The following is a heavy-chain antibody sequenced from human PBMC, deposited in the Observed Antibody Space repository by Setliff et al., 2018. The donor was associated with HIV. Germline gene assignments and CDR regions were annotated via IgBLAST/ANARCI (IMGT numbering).Heavy chain of an antibody. D-gene: IGHD3-16*02. CDR3: ARGYPVEYYDYYMDV. V-gene: IGHV4-59*12. CDR2: IYYSGST. Sequence: SETLSLTCTVSGGSISGYYWSWIRQPPGKGLEWIAYIYYSGSTNYNPSLKSRVTISVDTSKNQFSLKLSSVTAADTAVYYCARGYPVEYYDYYMDVWGTGTTVTVSS. J-gene: IGHJ6*03. CDR1: GGSISGYY.